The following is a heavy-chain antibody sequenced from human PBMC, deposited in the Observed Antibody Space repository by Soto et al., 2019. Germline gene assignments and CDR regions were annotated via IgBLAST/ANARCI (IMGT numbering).Heavy chain of an antibody. CDR1: GGSISSYY. D-gene: IGHD3-22*01. Sequence: QVQLQEWGPGLVKPSETVSLTCTVSGGSISSYYWSWIRQPPGKGLEWIGYIYYSGSTNYNPSLKSRVTISVDTSKYQFSLKLSSVTAADTAVYYCARVTPYYYDSSGYYGGYYFDYWGQGTLVTVSS. CDR3: ARVTPYYYDSSGYYGGYYFDY. CDR2: IYYSGST. J-gene: IGHJ4*02. V-gene: IGHV4-59*01.